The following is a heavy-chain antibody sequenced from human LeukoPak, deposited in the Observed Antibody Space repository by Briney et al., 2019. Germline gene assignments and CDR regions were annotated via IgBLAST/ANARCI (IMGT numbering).Heavy chain of an antibody. J-gene: IGHJ3*01. CDR3: ATQDVDPTMGTGGYSDAFDV. V-gene: IGHV1-24*01. Sequence: ASVKVSCKLSGYTLAELSIHWVGQVPGKGLEWMGGFDPEDGDTFFAQKFQGRVTMTEDTSTDTAYMELSSLRYEDTAVYYCATQDVDPTMGTGGYSDAFDVWGQGTLVTVSS. CDR1: GYTLAELS. CDR2: FDPEDGDT. D-gene: IGHD5-18*01.